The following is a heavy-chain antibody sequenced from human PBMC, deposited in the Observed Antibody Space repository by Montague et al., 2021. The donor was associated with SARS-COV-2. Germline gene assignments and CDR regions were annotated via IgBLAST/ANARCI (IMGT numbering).Heavy chain of an antibody. V-gene: IGHV4-59*08. CDR1: GGSISSFY. CDR3: ARHYSATLPAVY. D-gene: IGHD2-15*01. Sequence: SETLSLTCIVSGGSISSFYWSWFRQPPGKGLEWIGYISDSGSTNYNPSLTSRVTMSVDTSKNQFSLKVNSVTAADTAVYYCARHYSATLPAVYWGQGTTVTVSS. CDR2: ISDSGST. J-gene: IGHJ6*02.